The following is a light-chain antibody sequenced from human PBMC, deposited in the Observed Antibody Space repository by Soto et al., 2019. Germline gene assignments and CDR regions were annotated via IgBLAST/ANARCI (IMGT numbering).Light chain of an antibody. CDR3: QQYHNWPPLT. Sequence: EVVMTQSPATLSVSPGERATLSCRASQSVSTNLAWYQHKTGQAPRLLIYGASTRATDTPARFSGSGSGTEFTLTISVLQYEDFAIYYCQQYHNWPPLTFGGGNTVEIK. J-gene: IGKJ4*01. V-gene: IGKV3-15*01. CDR2: GAS. CDR1: QSVSTN.